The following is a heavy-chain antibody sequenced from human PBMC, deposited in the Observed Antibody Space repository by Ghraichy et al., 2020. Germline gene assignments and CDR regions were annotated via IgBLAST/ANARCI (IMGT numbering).Heavy chain of an antibody. V-gene: IGHV3-7*03. CDR3: AREEI. D-gene: IGHD5-24*01. J-gene: IGHJ4*02. Sequence: GGSLRLSCAASGFTFSGYGMSWVRQAPGKGLEWVANIKEDGSEQYYVDSVKGRFTISRDNAKNSLYLQMNSLRVDDTAVYYCAREEIWGQGTLVTVSS. CDR1: GFTFSGYG. CDR2: IKEDGSEQ.